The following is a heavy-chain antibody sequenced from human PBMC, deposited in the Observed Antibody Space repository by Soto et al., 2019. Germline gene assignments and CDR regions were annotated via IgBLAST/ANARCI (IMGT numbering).Heavy chain of an antibody. CDR1: GFTFCSYA. CDR3: AKQTLGYCSSTSCYEDYYYGMAV. V-gene: IGHV3-23*01. Sequence: GGSLRLSCAASGFTFCSYAMSWVRQAPGKGLEWVSAISGSGGSTYYADSVKGRFTISRDNSKNTLYLQMNSLRAEDTAVYYCAKQTLGYCSSTSCYEDYYYGMAVWGQGTTVTVSS. D-gene: IGHD2-2*01. CDR2: ISGSGGST. J-gene: IGHJ6*02.